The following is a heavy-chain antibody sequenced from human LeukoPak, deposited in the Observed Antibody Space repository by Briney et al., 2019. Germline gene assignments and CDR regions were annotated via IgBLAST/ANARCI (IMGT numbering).Heavy chain of an antibody. V-gene: IGHV3-30-3*01. J-gene: IGHJ4*02. CDR2: ISYDGSNK. CDR3: ARDQGSSSWYSSLPDTYFDY. Sequence: GGSLRLSCAASGFTFSSYAMHWVRQAPGKGLEWVAVISYDGSNKYYADSVKGRFTISRDNSKNTLYLQMNSLRAEDTAVYYCARDQGSSSWYSSLPDTYFDYWGQGTLVTVSS. D-gene: IGHD6-13*01. CDR1: GFTFSSYA.